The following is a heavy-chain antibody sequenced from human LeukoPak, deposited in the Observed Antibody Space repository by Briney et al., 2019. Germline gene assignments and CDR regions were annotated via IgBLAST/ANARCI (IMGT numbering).Heavy chain of an antibody. J-gene: IGHJ4*02. D-gene: IGHD2-15*01. CDR2: INSDGSST. V-gene: IGHV3-74*01. Sequence: GGSLRLSCAASGFTFSSYWMHWVRQAPGKGLVWVSRINSDGSSTSYADSVKGRLTISRDNAKNTLYLQMNSLRAEDTAVYYCAKNPSGGEPYFDYWGQGTLVTVSS. CDR1: GFTFSSYW. CDR3: AKNPSGGEPYFDY.